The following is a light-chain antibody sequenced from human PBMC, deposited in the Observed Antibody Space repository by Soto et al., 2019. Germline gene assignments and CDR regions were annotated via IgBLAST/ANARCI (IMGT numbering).Light chain of an antibody. J-gene: IGLJ3*02. CDR1: NSDVGAYNY. Sequence: QSALTQPASVSGSPGQSITISCTGTNSDVGAYNYVSWFQQHPGKAPKLIIFEVSNRPSGVSHRFSGSKSGNTASLTISGLQTEHEADYYCLSYTITSILVFGGGTKLTVL. CDR2: EVS. V-gene: IGLV2-14*01. CDR3: LSYTITSILV.